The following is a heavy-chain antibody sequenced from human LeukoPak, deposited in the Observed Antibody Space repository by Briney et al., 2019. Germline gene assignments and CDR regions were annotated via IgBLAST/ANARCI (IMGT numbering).Heavy chain of an antibody. CDR3: ARLAYGSGDYFPLGY. D-gene: IGHD2-21*02. CDR1: GYIFTTYW. J-gene: IGHJ4*02. Sequence: GESLQISCQGSGYIFTTYWIAWVRQLPGKGLEWMGIIYPGDSETRYSPSFQGQVTVSADKSISTVYLQWSSLKASDTAIYFCARLAYGSGDYFPLGYWGQGTLVIVSS. CDR2: IYPGDSET. V-gene: IGHV5-51*01.